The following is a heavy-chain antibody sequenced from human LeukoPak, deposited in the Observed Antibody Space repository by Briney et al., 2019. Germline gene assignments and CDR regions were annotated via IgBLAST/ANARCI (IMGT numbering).Heavy chain of an antibody. J-gene: IGHJ6*04. V-gene: IGHV3-23*01. CDR2: ISGSSGHT. Sequence: GGTLRLSCAASGLTFSSYAMNWVRQAPGKGLEWVSAISGSSGHTYYADSVKGRFTISRDNSKNTLYLQMNSLRAEDTAVYYCAELGITMIGGVWGKGTTVTVSS. CDR3: AELGITMIGGV. D-gene: IGHD3-10*02. CDR1: GLTFSSYA.